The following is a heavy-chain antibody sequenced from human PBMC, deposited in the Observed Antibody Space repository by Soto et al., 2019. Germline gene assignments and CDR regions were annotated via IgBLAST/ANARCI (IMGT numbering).Heavy chain of an antibody. Sequence: QAQLVESGGGVVQPGRSLRLSCAASGFAFSSHGMHWVRQAPGKGLEWVAVISYDGSNKYYADSVKGRFTISRDNSKNTLYLQMNSLRADDTAVYYCANGWERLLVSAVAGGQGTLVTVSS. CDR1: GFAFSSHG. V-gene: IGHV3-30*18. CDR2: ISYDGSNK. J-gene: IGHJ4*02. CDR3: ANGWERLLVSAVA. D-gene: IGHD1-26*01.